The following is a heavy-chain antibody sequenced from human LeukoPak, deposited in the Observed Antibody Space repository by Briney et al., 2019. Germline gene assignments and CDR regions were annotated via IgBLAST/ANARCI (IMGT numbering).Heavy chain of an antibody. D-gene: IGHD3-22*01. CDR1: GYTFTGYY. Sequence: ASVKVSFKASGYTFTGYYMHWVRQAPGQGLEWMGWINPNRGGTNYAQKLQGRVTMTTDTSTSTAYMELRSLKSDDTAVYYCAGDYYDSSGYYNDAFDIWGQGTMVTVSS. CDR2: INPNRGGT. CDR3: AGDYYDSSGYYNDAFDI. V-gene: IGHV1-2*02. J-gene: IGHJ3*02.